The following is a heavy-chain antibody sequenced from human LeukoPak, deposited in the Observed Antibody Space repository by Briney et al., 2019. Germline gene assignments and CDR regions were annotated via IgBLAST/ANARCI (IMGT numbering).Heavy chain of an antibody. CDR2: IIPIFGTA. CDR3: ARSSVVTAMVHLEY. D-gene: IGHD2-21*02. J-gene: IGHJ4*02. Sequence: SVKVSCKASGGTFSSYAISWVRQAPGQGLEWMGGIIPIFGTANYAQKFQGRVTITADKSTSTAYMELSSLRSEDTAVYYCARSSVVTAMVHLEYWGQGTLVTVSS. V-gene: IGHV1-69*06. CDR1: GGTFSSYA.